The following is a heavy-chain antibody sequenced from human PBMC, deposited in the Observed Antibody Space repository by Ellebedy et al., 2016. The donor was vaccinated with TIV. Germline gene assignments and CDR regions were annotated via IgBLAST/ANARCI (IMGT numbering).Heavy chain of an antibody. V-gene: IGHV3-30*07. CDR2: ISHDGTKT. D-gene: IGHD4-23*01. CDR1: GFTFNIFD. J-gene: IGHJ3*01. Sequence: GESLKISCAASGFTFNIFDMHWVRQAPGEGLEWVAVISHDGTKTYYADSVKGRFTISRDNSKDTLYLQMNSLRAEDTAIYYCARDPVGIGPAFDVWGQGTMVTVSS. CDR3: ARDPVGIGPAFDV.